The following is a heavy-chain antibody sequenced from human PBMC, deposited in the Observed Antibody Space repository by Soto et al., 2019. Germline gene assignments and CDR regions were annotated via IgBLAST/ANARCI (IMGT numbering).Heavy chain of an antibody. D-gene: IGHD3-3*01. CDR1: GFTFSSYW. CDR3: QRRDFWSGTRTEGRHGH. CDR2: MKSDGSGT. Sequence: EVQLVESGGGLVQPGGSLRLSCAASGFTFSSYWMHWVRQAPGKGLVWVSAMKSDGSGTSYADSVRGRFTISRDTAKNTLYLKKNSMRAEDTAVYYCQRRDFWSGTRTEGRHGHWGRGALVTVSS. J-gene: IGHJ4*02. V-gene: IGHV3-74*01.